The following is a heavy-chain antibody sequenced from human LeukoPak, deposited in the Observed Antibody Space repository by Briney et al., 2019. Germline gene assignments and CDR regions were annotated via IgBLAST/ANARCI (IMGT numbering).Heavy chain of an antibody. D-gene: IGHD1-26*01. J-gene: IGHJ5*02. CDR1: GYTFTGYY. Sequence: GASVKVSCKASGYTFTGYYMHWVRQAPGQGLEWMGWINPNSGGTNYAQKFQGRVTMTRDTSISTAYMELSRLRSDDTAVYYCARGRGIVGAYNWFDPWGQGTLVTVSS. CDR3: ARGRGIVGAYNWFDP. CDR2: INPNSGGT. V-gene: IGHV1-2*02.